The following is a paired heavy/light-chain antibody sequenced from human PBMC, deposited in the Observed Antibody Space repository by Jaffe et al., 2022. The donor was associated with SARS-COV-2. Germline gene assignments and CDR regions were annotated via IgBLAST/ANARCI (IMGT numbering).Heavy chain of an antibody. CDR1: GVSVSNTAHY. V-gene: IGHV4-39*02. CDR2: IYYNGAT. Sequence: QLRLQESGPGLVRPWETLSLTCTVSGVSVSNTAHYWAWSRQSPGKGLEWLATIYYNGATQYNPSLRSRITISIDKASNQFSLKVTSLTAADTAVYYCAREIYVPAPMNGAWGEFWGRGALVTVSS. J-gene: IGHJ4*02. D-gene: IGHD3-16*01. CDR3: AREIYVPAPMNGAWGEF.
Light chain of an antibody. Sequence: QFVATQSPSASASLGASVKLTCTLDSGHGSYPIAWHQQQPGKGPRYMMRIARDGTHIKGDGIPDRFSGSSSGAERYLFISSLQSEDEADYYCQIWGTGSHRMFGGGTKLTVL. V-gene: IGLV4-69*01. CDR3: QIWGTGSHRM. J-gene: IGLJ3*02. CDR1: SGHGSYP. CDR2: IARDGTH.